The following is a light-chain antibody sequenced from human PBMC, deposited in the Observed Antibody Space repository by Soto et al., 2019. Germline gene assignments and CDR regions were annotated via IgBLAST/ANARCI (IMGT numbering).Light chain of an antibody. V-gene: IGKV3-20*01. CDR2: GAS. CDR1: QSVSSSY. J-gene: IGKJ2*01. CDR3: QRHGSSSSLSP. Sequence: EIVLTQSPGTLSLSPGERATLSCRASQSVSSSYLAWYQQKPGQAPRLLIYGASSRATGTPDRFSGSGSGIDFNLTINRLGPEDVAVYDCQRHGSSSSLSPCGGGTKLEIK.